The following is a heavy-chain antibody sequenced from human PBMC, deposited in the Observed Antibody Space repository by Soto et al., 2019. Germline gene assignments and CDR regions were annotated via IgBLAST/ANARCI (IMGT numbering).Heavy chain of an antibody. J-gene: IGHJ6*02. V-gene: IGHV3-15*07. CDR3: TTSYNSTTYLVYGMDV. D-gene: IGHD6-13*01. Sequence: GGSLRLSCAASGFTFSNAWMNWVRQAPGKGLEWVGRIKSKTDGGTTDYAAPVKGRFTISRDDSKNTLYLQMNSLKTEDTAVYYCTTSYNSTTYLVYGMDVWGQGTTVTVSS. CDR2: IKSKTDGGTT. CDR1: GFTFSNAW.